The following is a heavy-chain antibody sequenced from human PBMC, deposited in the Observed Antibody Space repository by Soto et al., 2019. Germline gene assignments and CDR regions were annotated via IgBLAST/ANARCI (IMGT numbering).Heavy chain of an antibody. D-gene: IGHD3-10*01. CDR1: GASISSSY. CDR3: ANSPLWFGELSDY. V-gene: IGHV4-4*07. Sequence: QVQLQESGPGLVKPSETLSLTCTVSGASISSSYWSWIRQPAGQGLEWIGRIYASGTTNYNPSLDRRVTMSVDTSKNQFSLKLSSVTAADTAVYYCANSPLWFGELSDYWGQGTLVTVSS. J-gene: IGHJ4*02. CDR2: IYASGTT.